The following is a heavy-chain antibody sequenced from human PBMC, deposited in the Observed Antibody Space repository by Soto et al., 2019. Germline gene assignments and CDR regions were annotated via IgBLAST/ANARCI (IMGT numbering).Heavy chain of an antibody. D-gene: IGHD3-10*01. CDR1: GGSIGSYY. V-gene: IGHV4-59*01. J-gene: IGHJ6*02. CDR2: IYYSGST. Sequence: SETLSLTCSVSGGSIGSYYWSWIRQPPGKGLEWIGYIYYSGSTNYNPSLKSRVTISVDTSKNQFSLKLSSVTAADTAVYYCARDLTMVRPEYYYGMDVWGQGTTVTVSS. CDR3: ARDLTMVRPEYYYGMDV.